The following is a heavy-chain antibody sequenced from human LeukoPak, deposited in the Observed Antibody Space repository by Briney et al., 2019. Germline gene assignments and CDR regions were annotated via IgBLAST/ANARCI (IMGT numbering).Heavy chain of an antibody. CDR3: ARARGYSYGPHPGY. CDR2: ISGSGGST. Sequence: PGGSLRLSCAASGFTFSSYAMSWVRQAPGKGLEWVSAISGSGGSTYYADSVKGRFIISRDNSKNTLYLQMNSLRAEDTAVYYCARARGYSYGPHPGYGAQGTLVTVSS. V-gene: IGHV3-23*01. J-gene: IGHJ4*02. D-gene: IGHD5-18*01. CDR1: GFTFSSYA.